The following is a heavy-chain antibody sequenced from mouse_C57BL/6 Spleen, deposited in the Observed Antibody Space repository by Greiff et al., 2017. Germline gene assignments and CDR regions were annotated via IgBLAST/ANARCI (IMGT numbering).Heavy chain of an antibody. CDR3: ARGRDYVFAY. J-gene: IGHJ2*01. V-gene: IGHV5-17*01. CDR2: ISSGSSTI. CDR1: GFTFSDYG. Sequence: EVQLVESGGGLVKPGGSLTLSCAASGFTFSDYGMHWVRQAPEKGLEWVAYISSGSSTIYYAAPVKGRFTISRDTAKNTLYLQMTSLRSEDTAMYYCARGRDYVFAYWGQGTPLTVSS. D-gene: IGHD1-1*01.